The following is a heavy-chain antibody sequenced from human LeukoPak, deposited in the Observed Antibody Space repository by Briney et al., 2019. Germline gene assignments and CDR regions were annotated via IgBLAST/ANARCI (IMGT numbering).Heavy chain of an antibody. D-gene: IGHD3-3*01. CDR3: ARNSDYWSGYFPF. CDR1: GYTFTDCD. J-gene: IGHJ4*02. CDR2: MNPDSGNT. V-gene: IGHV1-8*01. Sequence: ASVTVSCKASGYTFTDCDINLVRQAPGQGLEWMGWMNPDSGNTGYAQKFQGRVTMNRDTSISTAYLELSSLTSDDTAVYYCARNSDYWSGYFPFWGQGALVTVSS.